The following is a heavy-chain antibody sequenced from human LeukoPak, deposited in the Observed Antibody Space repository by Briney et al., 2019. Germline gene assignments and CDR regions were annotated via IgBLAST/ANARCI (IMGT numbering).Heavy chain of an antibody. V-gene: IGHV3-23*01. D-gene: IGHD2-15*01. J-gene: IGHJ4*02. Sequence: GRSLRLSCAASGFTFSSYAMSWVRQAPGKGLEWVSAISGSGGSTYYADSVKGRFTISRDNSKNTLYLQMNSLRAEDTAVYYCAKAASRICSGGSCYSSGDDYWGQGTLVTVSS. CDR2: ISGSGGST. CDR1: GFTFSSYA. CDR3: AKAASRICSGGSCYSSGDDY.